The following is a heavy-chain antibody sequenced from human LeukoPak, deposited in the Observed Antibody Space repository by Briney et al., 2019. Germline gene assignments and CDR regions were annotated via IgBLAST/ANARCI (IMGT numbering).Heavy chain of an antibody. J-gene: IGHJ4*02. D-gene: IGHD2-15*01. CDR3: ARTYCRGGNCYYDY. V-gene: IGHV3-48*02. CDR2: IRGSSSAI. Sequence: PGGSLRLSCTASGFTFGDYAMSWFRQAPGKGLEWVSYIRGSSSAIYYADSVKGRFSISRDNANNSLYLQMSSLRDEDTAVYYCARTYCRGGNCYYDYWGQGTLVTVSA. CDR1: GFTFGDYA.